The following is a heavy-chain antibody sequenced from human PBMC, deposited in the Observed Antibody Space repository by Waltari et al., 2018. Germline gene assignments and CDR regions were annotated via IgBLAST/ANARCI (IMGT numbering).Heavy chain of an antibody. D-gene: IGHD4-17*01. CDR3: ARDYGDYISSDAFDI. CDR1: GSSISSGYY. Sequence: QVQLQESGPGLVKPSETLSLTCTVSGSSISSGYYWGWFRQPPGKGLEWIAGIHHSGSTYYNLSLKSRVTVSVDTSKKEFSLKLSSVTAADTAVYYCARDYGDYISSDAFDIWGQGTMVTVSS. CDR2: IHHSGST. V-gene: IGHV4-38-2*02. J-gene: IGHJ3*02.